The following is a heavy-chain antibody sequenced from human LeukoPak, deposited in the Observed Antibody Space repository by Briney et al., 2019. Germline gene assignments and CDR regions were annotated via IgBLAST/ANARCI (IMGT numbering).Heavy chain of an antibody. J-gene: IGHJ3*02. V-gene: IGHV3-23*01. CDR2: ISGSGGST. D-gene: IGHD3-10*01. CDR1: GFTFSSYA. Sequence: GGSLRLSCAASGFTFSSYAMSWVRQAPGKGLEWVSAISGSGGSTYYADSVKGRFTISRDNAKNSLYLQMNSLRDEDTALYYCARDGGFGFLAAFDIWGQGTMVTVSS. CDR3: ARDGGFGFLAAFDI.